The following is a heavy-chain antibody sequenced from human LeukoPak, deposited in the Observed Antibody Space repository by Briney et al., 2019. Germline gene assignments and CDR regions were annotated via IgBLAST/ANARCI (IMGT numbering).Heavy chain of an antibody. Sequence: ASVKVSCTASGYTFTSYGISWVRQAPGQGLEWMGWISAYNGNTNYAQKLQGRVTMTTDTSTSTAYMELRSLRSDDTAVYYCARDYIAAAGSLYYYYYGMDVWGQGTTVTVSS. D-gene: IGHD6-13*01. CDR3: ARDYIAAAGSLYYYYYGMDV. V-gene: IGHV1-18*01. CDR2: ISAYNGNT. CDR1: GYTFTSYG. J-gene: IGHJ6*02.